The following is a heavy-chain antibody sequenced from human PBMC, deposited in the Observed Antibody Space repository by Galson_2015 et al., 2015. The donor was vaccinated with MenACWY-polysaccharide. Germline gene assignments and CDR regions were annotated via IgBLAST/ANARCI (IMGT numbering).Heavy chain of an antibody. D-gene: IGHD2-15*01. CDR2: LYNGDVT. Sequence: SLRLSCAVSGFTVRTYYMSWVRQTPAKGLEWVAVLYNGDVTYYADSVKGRFTTSRDSSKNSLSLQMNSLRAEDTAVYYCARGPRYTDYSGGQSYFDHWGQGTLVAVSS. J-gene: IGHJ4*02. V-gene: IGHV3-53*01. CDR1: GFTVRTYY. CDR3: ARGPRYTDYSGGQSYFDH.